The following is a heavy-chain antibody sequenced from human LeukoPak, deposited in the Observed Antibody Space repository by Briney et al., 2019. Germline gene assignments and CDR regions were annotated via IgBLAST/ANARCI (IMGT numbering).Heavy chain of an antibody. D-gene: IGHD1-26*01. CDR3: VRGAVGTGVWFDP. Sequence: GGSLRLSCAASGFTFSGYWMHWVRQAPGKGLEWVSRINIDGATTNYADFVKGRFTISRDNAKNTLHLQMNSLRADDTAVYYCVRGAVGTGVWFDPWGLGTLVTVSS. CDR1: GFTFSGYW. V-gene: IGHV3-74*01. J-gene: IGHJ5*02. CDR2: INIDGATT.